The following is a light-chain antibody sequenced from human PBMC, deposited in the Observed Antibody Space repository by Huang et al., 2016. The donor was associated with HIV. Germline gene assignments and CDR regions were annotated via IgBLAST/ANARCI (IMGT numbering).Light chain of an antibody. Sequence: EIVLTQSPATLSLSPGERATLSCRASQSVSSYLAWYQQKPGQATRLLIYDASNRATGIPARFSGSGSRTDFTLTISSLEPEDFAVYYCQQRSNWPRMYTFGQGTKLEIK. CDR2: DAS. CDR3: QQRSNWPRMYT. V-gene: IGKV3-11*01. CDR1: QSVSSY. J-gene: IGKJ2*01.